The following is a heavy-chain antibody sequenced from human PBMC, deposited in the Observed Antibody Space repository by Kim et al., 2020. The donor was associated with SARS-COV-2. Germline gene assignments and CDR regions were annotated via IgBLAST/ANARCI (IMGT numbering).Heavy chain of an antibody. CDR2: ISSSGSTI. V-gene: IGHV3-11*01. CDR1: GFTFSDYY. CDR3: ARADYGDYPRSGYYGMDV. D-gene: IGHD4-17*01. Sequence: GGSLRLSCAASGFTFSDYYMSWIRQAPGKGLEWVSYISSSGSTIYYAYSVKGRFTISRDNAKNSLYLQMNSLRAEDTAVYYCARADYGDYPRSGYYGMDVWGQGTTVTVSS. J-gene: IGHJ6*02.